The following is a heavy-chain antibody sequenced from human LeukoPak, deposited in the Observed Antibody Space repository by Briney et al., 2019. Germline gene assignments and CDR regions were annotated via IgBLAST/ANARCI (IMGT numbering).Heavy chain of an antibody. V-gene: IGHV3-20*04. D-gene: IGHD6-19*01. J-gene: IGHJ3*02. CDR2: INWNGGST. CDR3: ARVGSGWSGGAFDI. Sequence: GGSLRLSCAASGFTFDEYGMSWVRQVPGKGLEWVSGINWNGGSTGYADSVKGRFTISRDNAKNSLYLQMNSLRAEDTALYYCARVGSGWSGGAFDIWGQGTMVTVSS. CDR1: GFTFDEYG.